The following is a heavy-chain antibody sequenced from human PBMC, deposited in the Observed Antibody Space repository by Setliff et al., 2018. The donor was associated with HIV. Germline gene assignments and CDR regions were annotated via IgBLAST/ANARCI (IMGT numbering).Heavy chain of an antibody. V-gene: IGHV1-2*02. J-gene: IGHJ4*01. CDR2: IIPIFGTA. Sequence: ASVKVSCKASGYTFTGYYMHWVRQAPGQGLEWMGRIIPIFGTANYAQTFQGRVTMTTDTSTSTAYMELRSLRPDDTAVYYCARGRGPSRFDYWGQGTLVTVSS. CDR3: ARGRGPSRFDY. CDR1: GYTFTGYY.